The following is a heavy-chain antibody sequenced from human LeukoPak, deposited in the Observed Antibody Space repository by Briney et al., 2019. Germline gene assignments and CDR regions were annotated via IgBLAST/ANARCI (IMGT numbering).Heavy chain of an antibody. CDR2: INPNSGGT. CDR1: GYIFTGYY. J-gene: IGHJ6*03. D-gene: IGHD3-3*01. Sequence: ASVKVSCKASGYIFTGYYIHWVRQAPGQGLEWMGWINPNSGGTNYAQKFQGRVTITADKSTSTAYMELSSLRSEDTAVYYCARADYYDFWSGYPDYYYYYYMDVWGKGTTVTVSS. CDR3: ARADYYDFWSGYPDYYYYYYMDV. V-gene: IGHV1-2*02.